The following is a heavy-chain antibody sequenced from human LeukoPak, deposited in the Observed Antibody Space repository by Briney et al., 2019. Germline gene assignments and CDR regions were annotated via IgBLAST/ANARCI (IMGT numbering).Heavy chain of an antibody. CDR2: INPSGGST. CDR3: ARRQDDFSPFDY. CDR1: RYTFTSYY. J-gene: IGHJ4*02. D-gene: IGHD3-3*01. Sequence: ASVTVSCKASRYTFTSYYMHWVRQARGQGLEWMGIINPSGGSTSYAQKFQGRVTMTRDTSTSTVYMELSSLRSEDTAVYYCARRQDDFSPFDYWGQGTLVTVSS. V-gene: IGHV1-46*01.